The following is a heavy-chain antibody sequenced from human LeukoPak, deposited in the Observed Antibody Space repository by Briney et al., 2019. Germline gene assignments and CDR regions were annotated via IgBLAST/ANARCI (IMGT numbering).Heavy chain of an antibody. D-gene: IGHD3-10*01. CDR2: IYSGDSDT. CDR3: ARQGYYYGSGSSGWFDP. CDR1: GYSFTSYW. Sequence: GESLKISCKGSGYSFTSYWIGWVRQMPGKGLEWMGIIYSGDSDTRYSPSFQGQVTISADKSISTAYLQWSSLKASDTAMYYCARQGYYYGSGSSGWFDPWGQGTLVTVSS. J-gene: IGHJ5*02. V-gene: IGHV5-51*01.